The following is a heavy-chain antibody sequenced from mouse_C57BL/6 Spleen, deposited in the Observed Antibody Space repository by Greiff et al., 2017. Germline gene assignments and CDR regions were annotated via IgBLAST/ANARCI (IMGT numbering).Heavy chain of an antibody. Sequence: VQLQQPGTELVKPGASVKLSCKASGYTFTSYWMHWVKQRPGQGLEWIGNINPSNGGTNYNEKFKSKATLTVDKSSSTAYMQLSSLTSEDSAVYFCARSGSYYYAMDYWGQGTSVTVSS. V-gene: IGHV1-53*01. CDR3: ARSGSYYYAMDY. CDR1: GYTFTSYW. CDR2: INPSNGGT. D-gene: IGHD1-1*01. J-gene: IGHJ4*01.